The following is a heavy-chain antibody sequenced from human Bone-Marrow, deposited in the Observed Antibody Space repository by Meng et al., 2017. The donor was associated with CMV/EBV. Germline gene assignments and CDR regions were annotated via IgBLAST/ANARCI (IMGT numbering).Heavy chain of an antibody. CDR3: ARGRLLTKNWFDP. Sequence: ASVKVSCKAPGYTFIGYYMHWVRPAPGQGLEWMGWINPNSGGTNDAQKFQGRVTMTRDTSISTAYMALSRLRSDDTAVYYCARGRLLTKNWFDPWGQGTLVTVSS. D-gene: IGHD3-22*01. V-gene: IGHV1-2*02. CDR1: GYTFIGYY. CDR2: INPNSGGT. J-gene: IGHJ5*02.